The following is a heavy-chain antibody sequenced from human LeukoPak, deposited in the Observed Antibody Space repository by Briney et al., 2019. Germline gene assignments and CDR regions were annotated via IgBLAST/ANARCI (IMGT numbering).Heavy chain of an antibody. D-gene: IGHD3-22*01. CDR2: IRYDGSNK. Sequence: GGSLRLSCAASGFTFSSYGMHWVRQAPGKGLEWVAFIRYDGSNKYYADSVKGRFTISRDNSKNTLYLQMNSLRAEDTAVYYCAKDIGYDSSGYSDYWGQGTLVTVSS. V-gene: IGHV3-30*02. CDR1: GFTFSSYG. J-gene: IGHJ4*02. CDR3: AKDIGYDSSGYSDY.